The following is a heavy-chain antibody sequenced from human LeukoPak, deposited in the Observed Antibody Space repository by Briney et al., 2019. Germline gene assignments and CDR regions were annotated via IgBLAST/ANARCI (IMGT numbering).Heavy chain of an antibody. J-gene: IGHJ4*02. CDR1: GGSISSSYW. CDR2: IYHSGST. D-gene: IGHD1-1*01. Sequence: PSETLSLTCGVSGGSISSSYWWSWVRQPPGKGLEWIGEIYHSGSTNYNPSLKSRVTISMDKSKNQFSLNLSSVTAADTAMYYCATTRWTSERGGFDYWGQGTLVTVSS. CDR3: ATTRWTSERGGFDY. V-gene: IGHV4-4*02.